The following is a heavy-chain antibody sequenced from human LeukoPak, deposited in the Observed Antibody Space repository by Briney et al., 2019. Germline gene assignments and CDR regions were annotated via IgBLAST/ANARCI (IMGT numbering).Heavy chain of an antibody. V-gene: IGHV1-18*01. CDR3: SSSGVEEWQGLHF. D-gene: IGHD3-3*01. CDR2: ISAYNGNT. CDR1: GYTFTSYG. Sequence: ASVKVSCKASGYTFTSYGISWVRQAPGQGLEWMGWISAYNGNTNYAQKLQGRVTMTTDTSTDTAYMELNSLSSEDTAVYYCSSSGVEEWQGLHFWGQGTLVTVSS. J-gene: IGHJ4*02.